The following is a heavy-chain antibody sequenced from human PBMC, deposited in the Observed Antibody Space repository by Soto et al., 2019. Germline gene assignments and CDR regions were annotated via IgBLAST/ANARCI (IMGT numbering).Heavy chain of an antibody. CDR2: ISAYNGNT. V-gene: IGHV1-18*01. CDR1: GYTFTSYG. D-gene: IGHD1-26*01. Sequence: VASVKVSCKASGYTFTSYGISWVRQAPGQGLEWMGWISAYNGNTNYAQKLQGRVTMTTDTSTSTAYMELRSLRSDDTAVYYCARGPYRWEPLGPFDYWGQGTLVTVS. J-gene: IGHJ4*02. CDR3: ARGPYRWEPLGPFDY.